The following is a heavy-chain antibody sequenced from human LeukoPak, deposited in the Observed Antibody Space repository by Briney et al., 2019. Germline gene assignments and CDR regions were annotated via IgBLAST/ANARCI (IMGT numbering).Heavy chain of an antibody. J-gene: IGHJ4*02. Sequence: SETLSLTCAVYGGSFSGYYWSWIRQPPGKGLEWIGEINHSGSTNYNPSLKSRVTISVDTSKNQFSLKLSSVTAADTAVYYCARGPIVGATVYWGQGTLVTVSS. CDR3: ARGPIVGATVY. D-gene: IGHD1-26*01. CDR1: GGSFSGYY. V-gene: IGHV4-34*01. CDR2: INHSGST.